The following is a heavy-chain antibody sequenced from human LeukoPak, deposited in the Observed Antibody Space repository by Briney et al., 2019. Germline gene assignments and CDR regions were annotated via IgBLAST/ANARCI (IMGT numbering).Heavy chain of an antibody. D-gene: IGHD5-18*01. V-gene: IGHV1-18*01. CDR1: GYTFTNYA. CDR2: ISAYNGNT. Sequence: GASVKVSCKASGYTFTNYAMHWVRQAPGQRLEWMGWISAYNGNTNYAQKLQGRVTMTTDTSTSTAYMELRSLRSDDTAVYYCARDLGYSYGRHRYNWFDPWGRGTLVTVSS. J-gene: IGHJ5*02. CDR3: ARDLGYSYGRHRYNWFDP.